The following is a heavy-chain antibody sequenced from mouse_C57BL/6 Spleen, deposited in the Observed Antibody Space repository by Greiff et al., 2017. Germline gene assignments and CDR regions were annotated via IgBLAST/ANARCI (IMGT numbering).Heavy chain of an antibody. D-gene: IGHD2-4*01. CDR1: GYTFTSYW. Sequence: VQLQQSGAELVKPGASVKLSCKASGYTFTSYWMHWVKQRPGQGLEWIGMIHPNSGSTNYNEKFKSKATLTVDKSSSTAYMQLSSLTSEDSAVYYCARGEYDYPWFAYWGQGTLVTVSA. V-gene: IGHV1-64*01. J-gene: IGHJ3*01. CDR2: IHPNSGST. CDR3: ARGEYDYPWFAY.